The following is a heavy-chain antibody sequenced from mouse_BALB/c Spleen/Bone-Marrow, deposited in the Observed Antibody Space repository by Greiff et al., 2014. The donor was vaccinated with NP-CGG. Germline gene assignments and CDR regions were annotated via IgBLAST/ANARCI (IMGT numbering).Heavy chain of an antibody. CDR1: GYTFANYW. V-gene: IGHV1S132*01. Sequence: QVQLQQSGAELVKPGASVKLSCKTSGYTFANYWLQWVKQRPGQGLGWIGGIFPGTGTTYYNEKFKGKATLTIDTSSSTAYMQLSSLTSEDSAVYVCARHYYRSSDAMDYWGQGTTVTVPS. J-gene: IGHJ4*01. CDR2: IFPGTGTT. CDR3: ARHYYRSSDAMDY. D-gene: IGHD1-1*01.